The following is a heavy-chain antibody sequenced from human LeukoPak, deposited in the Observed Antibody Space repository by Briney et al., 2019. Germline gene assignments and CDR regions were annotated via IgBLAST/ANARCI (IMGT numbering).Heavy chain of an antibody. Sequence: ASVKVSCKASGGTFSSYAISWVRQAPGQGREWMGGIIPIFGTANYAQKFQGRVTITTDESTSTAYMELSSLRSEDTAVYYCARGRIAVATNWFDPWGQGTLVTVSS. D-gene: IGHD6-19*01. V-gene: IGHV1-69*05. J-gene: IGHJ5*02. CDR1: GGTFSSYA. CDR3: ARGRIAVATNWFDP. CDR2: IIPIFGTA.